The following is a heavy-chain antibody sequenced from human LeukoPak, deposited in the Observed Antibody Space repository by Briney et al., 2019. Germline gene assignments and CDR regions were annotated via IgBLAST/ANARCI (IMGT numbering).Heavy chain of an antibody. V-gene: IGHV1-8*02. D-gene: IGHD3-10*01. J-gene: IGHJ4*02. CDR2: MTPNSGNT. Sequence: GASVKVSCKASGYTLGNNDINWVRQATGQGLEWLGWMTPNSGNTGYAQKFQGRVTMTRNTSISTAYMELSSLRSEDTAVYYCARGLLMNWGQGTLVTVSS. CDR3: ARGLLMN. CDR1: GYTLGNND.